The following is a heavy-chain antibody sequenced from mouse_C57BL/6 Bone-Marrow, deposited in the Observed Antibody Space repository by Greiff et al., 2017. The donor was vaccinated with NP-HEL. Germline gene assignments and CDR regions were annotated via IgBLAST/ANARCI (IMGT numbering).Heavy chain of an antibody. CDR2: ISGGGGNT. CDR3: AKAPGRGYFDY. D-gene: IGHD3-3*01. CDR1: GFTFSSYT. Sequence: EVQLQESGGGLVKPGGSLKLSCAASGFTFSSYTMSWVRQTPEKRLEWVATISGGGGNTYYPDSVKGRFTISRDNAKNTLYLQMSSLRSEDTALYYCAKAPGRGYFDYWGQGTTLTVSS. V-gene: IGHV5-9*01. J-gene: IGHJ2*01.